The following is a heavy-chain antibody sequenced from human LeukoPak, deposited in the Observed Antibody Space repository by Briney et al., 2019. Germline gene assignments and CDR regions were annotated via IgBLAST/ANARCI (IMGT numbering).Heavy chain of an antibody. Sequence: SETLSLTCTVSGGSISSSSDFWGWVRQPPGKGLEWIGTIYYSGSTYYNPSLKSRVTMSVDTSKNQFSLKLSSVTAADTAVYYCAARQRITIGYWGQGTLVTVSS. V-gene: IGHV4-39*01. D-gene: IGHD3-3*02. CDR1: GGSISSSSDF. CDR2: IYYSGST. CDR3: AARQRITIGY. J-gene: IGHJ4*02.